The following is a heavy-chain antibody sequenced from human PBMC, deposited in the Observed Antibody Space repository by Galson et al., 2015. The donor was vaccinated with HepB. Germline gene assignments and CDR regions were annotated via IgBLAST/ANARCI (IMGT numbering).Heavy chain of an antibody. J-gene: IGHJ5*02. CDR3: AKRAGPSWFDP. Sequence: SLRLSCAASGFTFSSYGMYWVRQAPGKGLDWVSGISGGGDSTYYADSVKGRFTISRDNSKNTLFLQMSSLRADDTAIYYCAKRAGPSWFDPWGQGTLVTVSS. CDR1: GFTFSSYG. V-gene: IGHV3-23*01. CDR2: ISGGGDST.